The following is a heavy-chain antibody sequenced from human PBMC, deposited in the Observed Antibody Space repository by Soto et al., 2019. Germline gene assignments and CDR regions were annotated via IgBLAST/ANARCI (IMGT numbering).Heavy chain of an antibody. CDR2: IYYSGST. V-gene: IGHV4-59*08. Sequence: QVQLQESGPGLVKPSETLSLTCTVSGGSISSYYWSWIRQPPGKGLEWIGYIYYSGSTNYNPSLKSRVTISVDTSKNQFSLKLSSVTAADTAVYYCATLYSSSWYYVDYWGQGTLVTVSS. D-gene: IGHD6-13*01. CDR1: GGSISSYY. J-gene: IGHJ4*02. CDR3: ATLYSSSWYYVDY.